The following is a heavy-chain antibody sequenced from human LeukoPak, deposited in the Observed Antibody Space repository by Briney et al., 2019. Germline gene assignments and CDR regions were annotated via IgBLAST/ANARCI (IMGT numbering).Heavy chain of an antibody. Sequence: ASVKVSCKASGYTFTSYGISWVRQAPGQGLEWMGWISAYNGNTNYAQKLQGRVTITRDTSASTAYMELSSLRSEDTAVYYCASTGGYSYGYFDYWGQGTLVTVSS. V-gene: IGHV1-18*01. D-gene: IGHD5-18*01. J-gene: IGHJ4*02. CDR3: ASTGGYSYGYFDY. CDR2: ISAYNGNT. CDR1: GYTFTSYG.